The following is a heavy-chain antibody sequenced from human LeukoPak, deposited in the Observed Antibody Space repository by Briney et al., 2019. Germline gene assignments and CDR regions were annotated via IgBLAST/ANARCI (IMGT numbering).Heavy chain of an antibody. J-gene: IGHJ4*02. V-gene: IGHV3-20*04. CDR3: GRGEAAACHGIDY. CDR2: INWNGGNT. Sequence: GGSLRLSCAASRFSFDDHGMNGLRQAPGKGLEWVSDINWNGGNTVYADSVKGRFTISRDNAKNPLYLQMNSMRAEDTDLDYCGRGEAAACHGIDYWGQGTLVTVSS. CDR1: RFSFDDHG. D-gene: IGHD6-13*01.